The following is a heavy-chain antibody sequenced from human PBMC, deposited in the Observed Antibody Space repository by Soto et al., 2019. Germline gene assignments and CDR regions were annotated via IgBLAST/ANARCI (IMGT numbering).Heavy chain of an antibody. CDR1: GFTFSSYS. Sequence: GGSLRLSCAASGFTFSSYSMNWVRQAPGKGLEWVSSISSSSSYIYYADSVKGRFTISRDNAKNSLYLQMNSLRAEDTAVYYCARSFVVVVGNAFDIWGQGTMVTVSS. V-gene: IGHV3-21*01. CDR3: ARSFVVVVGNAFDI. J-gene: IGHJ3*02. D-gene: IGHD2-15*01. CDR2: ISSSSSYI.